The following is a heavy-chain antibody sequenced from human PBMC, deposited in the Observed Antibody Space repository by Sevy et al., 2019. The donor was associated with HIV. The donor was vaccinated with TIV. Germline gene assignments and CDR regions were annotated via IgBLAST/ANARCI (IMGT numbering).Heavy chain of an antibody. CDR3: ARDLYDSSGYYYDYYYMDV. D-gene: IGHD3-22*01. J-gene: IGHJ6*03. CDR1: GFTFSSYW. Sequence: PGGSLRLSCAASGFTFSSYWMSWVRQAPGKGLEWVANIKQDGSEKYYVDSVKGRFTISRDNAKNSLYLQMNSLRAEDTAVYYCARDLYDSSGYYYDYYYMDVWGKGTTVTVSS. V-gene: IGHV3-7*01. CDR2: IKQDGSEK.